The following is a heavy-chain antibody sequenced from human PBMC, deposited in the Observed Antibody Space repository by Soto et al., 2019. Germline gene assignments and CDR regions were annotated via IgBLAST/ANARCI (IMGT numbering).Heavy chain of an antibody. J-gene: IGHJ6*04. CDR3: ARLPGGGGLDGYNFREACDS. D-gene: IGHD5-12*01. V-gene: IGHV2-70*01. CDR1: GFSLSTSGMC. Sequence: VSGPTLVNPTQTLTLTCTFSGFSLSTSGMCVSWIRQSPGKALEWLALIDWEDDKYYSTSLKTRLTISKDTSKNQVVLSVTNMDPVETATYYCARLPGGGGLDGYNFREACDSWGKGTAVPVSS. CDR2: IDWEDDK.